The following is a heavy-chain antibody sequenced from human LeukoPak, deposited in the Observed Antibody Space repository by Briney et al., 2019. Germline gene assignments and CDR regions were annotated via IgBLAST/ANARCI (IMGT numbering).Heavy chain of an antibody. CDR1: GFTFSSYA. CDR3: ARGDDYGGAWYYFDY. CDR2: ISGSGGRT. Sequence: GGSLRLSCAASGFTFSSYAVSWVRQAPGKGLEWVSAISGSGGRTFYADSVKGRFTISRDNSKNTLFLQMNSLRAEDTAEYYCARGDDYGGAWYYFDYWGQGTLVTVSS. J-gene: IGHJ4*02. V-gene: IGHV3-23*01. D-gene: IGHD4-23*01.